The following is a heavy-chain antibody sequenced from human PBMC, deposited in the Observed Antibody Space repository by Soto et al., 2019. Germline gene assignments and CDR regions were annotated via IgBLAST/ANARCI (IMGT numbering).Heavy chain of an antibody. CDR3: ARDPREIYGMDV. J-gene: IGHJ6*02. CDR2: IYSGGRT. Sequence: GGSLRLSCAASGFIVSNNYMSWVRQAPGKGLEWVSVIYSGGRTYYADSVKGRFTASRDNSKNTLYLQMNSLRVEDTAVYYCARDPREIYGMDVWGQGTTVTVSS. V-gene: IGHV3-53*01. CDR1: GFIVSNNY.